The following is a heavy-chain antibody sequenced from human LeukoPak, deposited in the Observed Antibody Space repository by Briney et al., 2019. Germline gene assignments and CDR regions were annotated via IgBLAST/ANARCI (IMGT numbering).Heavy chain of an antibody. D-gene: IGHD3-3*01. CDR2: IYYSGST. CDR1: GGSISSYY. CDR3: ARGRYDFWSGYYSGFDY. V-gene: IGHV4-59*12. J-gene: IGHJ4*02. Sequence: PSETLSLTCTVSGGSISSYYWSWIRQPPGKGLEWIGYIYYSGSTNYNPSLKSRVTISVDTSKNQFSLKLSSVTAADTAVYYCARGRYDFWSGYYSGFDYWGQGTLVTVSS.